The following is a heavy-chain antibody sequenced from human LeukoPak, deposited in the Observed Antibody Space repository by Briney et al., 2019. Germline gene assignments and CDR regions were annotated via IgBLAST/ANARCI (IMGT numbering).Heavy chain of an antibody. Sequence: GGSLRLSCAASGFTFSSYAMTWVRQAPGKGLEWVSVISDNGGSTFYADSVKGRFTVSRDNSENTLFPRVNSLRAEDTAVYYCAKGKTGSCYSSVDYWGQGTPVTVSS. D-gene: IGHD2-15*01. CDR2: ISDNGGST. CDR3: AKGKTGSCYSSVDY. J-gene: IGHJ4*02. V-gene: IGHV3-23*01. CDR1: GFTFSSYA.